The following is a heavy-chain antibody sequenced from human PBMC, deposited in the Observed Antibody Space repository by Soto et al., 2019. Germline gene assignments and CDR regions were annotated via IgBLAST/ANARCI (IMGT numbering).Heavy chain of an antibody. CDR3: ARDVYLVTTPGGDY. Sequence: QVVLVQSGPEVKRPGASVKLSCKASGYSFNTYGVAWVRQAPGQGLEWVGWISGYNGNFMYADKAEERLNMTTVTSTTTANMELRTLRSDDTAIYYCARDVYLVTTPGGDYWGQGALVTGSS. CDR1: GYSFNTYG. J-gene: IGHJ4*02. D-gene: IGHD1-26*01. V-gene: IGHV1-18*04. CDR2: ISGYNGNF.